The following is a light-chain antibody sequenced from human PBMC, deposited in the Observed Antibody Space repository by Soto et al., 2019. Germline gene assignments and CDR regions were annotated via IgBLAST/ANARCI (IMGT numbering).Light chain of an antibody. CDR1: QDIAIY. CDR3: QQLRMYPST. J-gene: IGKJ4*01. CDR2: AAS. V-gene: IGKV1-9*01. Sequence: DIQMTQATSSLSACVVDRVTITCRASQDIAIYLAWYQQKPGEAPKLLIYAASTLYGGVPSRFSGSGSGTDFALTITSLQAEDFATYYCQQLRMYPSTFGGGTKV.